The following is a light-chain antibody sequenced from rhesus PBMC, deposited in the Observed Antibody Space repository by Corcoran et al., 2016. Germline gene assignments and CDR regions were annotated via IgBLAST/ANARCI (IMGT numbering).Light chain of an antibody. V-gene: IGKV3-10*01. Sequence: QVILTQSPATLSLSPGERATLSCRASQSVSSYLSWYQQKPGQAPRPLIYCASSRATGIPNRFSGSGSGTDFTLTSSSLEPEDVGVYHCYQHSSGYSFGQGTKVEIK. J-gene: IGKJ2*01. CDR1: QSVSSY. CDR2: CAS. CDR3: YQHSSGYS.